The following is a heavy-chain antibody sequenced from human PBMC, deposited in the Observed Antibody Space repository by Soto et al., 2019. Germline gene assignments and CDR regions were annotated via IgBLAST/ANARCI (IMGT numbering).Heavy chain of an antibody. CDR1: GGSFSGYY. Sequence: QVQLQQWGAGLLKPSETLSLTCAVYGGSFSGYYWSWIRQPPGKGLEWIGEINHSGSTNYNPSLKSRGTISVDTSKNQFSLKLSSVTAADTAVYYCARGPRDSSWGYYYYYMDVWGKGTTVTVSS. V-gene: IGHV4-34*01. D-gene: IGHD6-13*01. CDR3: ARGPRDSSWGYYYYYMDV. CDR2: INHSGST. J-gene: IGHJ6*03.